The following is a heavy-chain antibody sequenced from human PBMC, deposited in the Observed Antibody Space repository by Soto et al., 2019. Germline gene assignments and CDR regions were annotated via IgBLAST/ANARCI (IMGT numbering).Heavy chain of an antibody. J-gene: IGHJ4*02. CDR1: GFTFSSYA. D-gene: IGHD2-15*01. V-gene: IGHV3-23*01. CDR3: AKSKDCSGGSCYPPRVTFDY. Sequence: PGGSLRLSCAASGFTFSSYAMTWVRQAPGKGLEWVSVISGSGGSTYFADSVKGRFTISRDNSKNTLYLQMNSLRAEDTAVYYCAKSKDCSGGSCYPPRVTFDYWGEGTLVTSPQ. CDR2: ISGSGGST.